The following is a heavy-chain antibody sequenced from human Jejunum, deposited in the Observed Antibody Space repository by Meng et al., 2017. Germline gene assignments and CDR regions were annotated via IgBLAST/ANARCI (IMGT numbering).Heavy chain of an antibody. D-gene: IGHD5-18*01. Sequence: GESLKISCAASGFSFSNYAMSWVRLAPERGLEWVSVISDSGGRIYYADSVKGRFTISRDNSENTLFLQMSSLRAEDTAIYFCAKGGYSFGYNDFWGQGTQVTVSS. CDR3: AKGGYSFGYNDF. CDR2: ISDSGGRI. J-gene: IGHJ4*02. CDR1: GFSFSNYA. V-gene: IGHV3-23*01.